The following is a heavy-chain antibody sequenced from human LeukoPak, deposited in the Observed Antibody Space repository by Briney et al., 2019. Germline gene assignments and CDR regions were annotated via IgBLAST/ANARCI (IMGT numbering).Heavy chain of an antibody. CDR1: GGSISSYY. CDR2: IYYSGST. J-gene: IGHJ5*02. V-gene: IGHV4-59*12. CDR3: ARVWAARNWFDP. Sequence: PSETLSLTCTVSGGSISSYYWSWIRQPPGKGLEWIGYIYYSGSTNYNPSLKSRVTISVDTSKNQFSLKLSSVTAADTAVYYCARVWAARNWFDPWGQGTLVTVSS. D-gene: IGHD3-16*01.